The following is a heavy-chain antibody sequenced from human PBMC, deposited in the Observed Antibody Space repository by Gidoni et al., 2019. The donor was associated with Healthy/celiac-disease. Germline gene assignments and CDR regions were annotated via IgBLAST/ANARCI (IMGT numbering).Heavy chain of an antibody. CDR3: ASDLDFDY. CDR2: INPNSCGT. J-gene: IGHJ4*02. CDR1: GYTFTGYY. V-gene: IGHV1-2*02. Sequence: QVQLVQSGAEVKKPCASVKVSCRASGYTFTGYYMHWVRQAPGQGLVWMGWINPNSCGTNYAQKFQGRVTMTRDTSISTAYMELSRLRSDDTAIYYCASDLDFDYWGQGTLVTVSS.